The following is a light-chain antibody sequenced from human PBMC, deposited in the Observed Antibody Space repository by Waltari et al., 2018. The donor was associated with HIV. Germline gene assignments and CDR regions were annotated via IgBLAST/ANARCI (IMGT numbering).Light chain of an antibody. CDR1: QSISGY. CDR2: TAS. Sequence: DIQMTQSPSSLSASVGDRVTITCRASQSISGYLNWYQQKPGKAPNLLIYTASSLQSGVPSRFSGSGVGTDFTLTISSLQPEDFATYYCQQSYTTPRTFGQGTKVEIK. CDR3: QQSYTTPRT. J-gene: IGKJ1*01. V-gene: IGKV1-39*01.